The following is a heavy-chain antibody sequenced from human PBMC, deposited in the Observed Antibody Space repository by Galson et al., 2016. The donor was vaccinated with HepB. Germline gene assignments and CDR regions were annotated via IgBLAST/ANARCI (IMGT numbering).Heavy chain of an antibody. D-gene: IGHD3/OR15-3a*01. CDR3: ATSSFDFATAQGSFDS. V-gene: IGHV1-69*01. CDR1: GGTFSSYA. J-gene: IGHJ4*02. CDR2: IIPISATT. Sequence: SCKASGGTFSSYAISWVRQAPGQGLEWMGGIIPISATTNYAQKFQGRVTITADESTSTASMALSSLRSEDTAVYYCATSSFDFATAQGSFDSWGQGTLVTVSS.